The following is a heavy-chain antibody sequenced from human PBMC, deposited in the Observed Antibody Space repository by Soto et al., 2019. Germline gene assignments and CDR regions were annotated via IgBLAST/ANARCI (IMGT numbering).Heavy chain of an antibody. J-gene: IGHJ6*02. CDR1: GFTFSGSS. D-gene: IGHD6-13*01. CDR2: IRGKTDTYAT. CDR3: TKPIGAYAMDV. Sequence: LRLSCAASGFTFSGSSMHWVRQASGKGLEWVGRIRGKTDTYATAYAAPVRGRFTISRDDSKNTAYLQMNSLKTEDTAVYFCTKPIGAYAMDVWGQGTTVTVSS. V-gene: IGHV3-73*01.